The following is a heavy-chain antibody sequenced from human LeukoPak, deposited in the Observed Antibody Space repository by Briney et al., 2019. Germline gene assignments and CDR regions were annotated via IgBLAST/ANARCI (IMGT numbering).Heavy chain of an antibody. V-gene: IGHV3-7*01. Sequence: GGSLRLSCAASGFTFSSYWMSWVRQAPGTGLEWVANIKQDGSEKYYVDSVKGRFTISRDNAKNSLYLQMNSLRVEDTAVYYCASSGSYRFDYWGQGTLVTVSS. J-gene: IGHJ4*02. CDR3: ASSGSYRFDY. CDR2: IKQDGSEK. D-gene: IGHD1-26*01. CDR1: GFTFSSYW.